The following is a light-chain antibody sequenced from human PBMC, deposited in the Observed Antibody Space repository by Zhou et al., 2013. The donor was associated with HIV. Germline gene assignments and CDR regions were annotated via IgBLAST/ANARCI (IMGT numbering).Light chain of an antibody. CDR1: QSISSW. Sequence: DIQMTQSPSTLSASVGDRVTITCRASQSISSWLAWYQQKPGKAPKLLIYKASSLESGVPSRFSGSGSGTEFTLTISSLQPDDFATYYCQHYNSYPTWTFGQGPRWKSN. CDR3: QHYNSYPTWT. CDR2: KAS. V-gene: IGKV1-5*03. J-gene: IGKJ1*01.